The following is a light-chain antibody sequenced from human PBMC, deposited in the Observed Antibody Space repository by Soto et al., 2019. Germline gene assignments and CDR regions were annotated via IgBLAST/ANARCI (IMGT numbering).Light chain of an antibody. J-gene: IGKJ5*01. V-gene: IGKV3D-20*02. CDR2: GAS. CDR3: QQRNIWPPVT. CDR1: QSVSSSY. Sequence: EIVLTQSPGTLSLSPGEGATLSCRASQSVSSSYLAWYQQKPGQAPRLLIYGASSRATGIPDRFSGSGSGTDFTLTISSLEPEDFAVYYCQQRNIWPPVTFGQGTRLEI.